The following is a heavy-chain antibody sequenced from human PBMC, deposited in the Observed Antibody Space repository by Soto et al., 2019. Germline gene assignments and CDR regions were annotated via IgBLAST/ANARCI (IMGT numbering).Heavy chain of an antibody. CDR3: ARHRRNWKTENWFGP. Sequence: PSETLSLTCTVSGGSLTSGIFFWGWIRQTPGKGLEWIASMYQSGSSHYNPSLKSRVTMTLDTSKNQFSLRLNSVTAADTATYYCARHRRNWKTENWFGPWGRGTLVTVSS. CDR2: MYQSGSS. V-gene: IGHV4-39*01. CDR1: GGSLTSGIFF. D-gene: IGHD1-1*01. J-gene: IGHJ5*02.